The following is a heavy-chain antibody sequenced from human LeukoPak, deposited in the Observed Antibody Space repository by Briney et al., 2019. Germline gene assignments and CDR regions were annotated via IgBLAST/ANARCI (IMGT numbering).Heavy chain of an antibody. CDR2: IHPSGST. J-gene: IGHJ4*02. CDR3: ARGPPPDFDY. V-gene: IGHV4-4*07. Sequence: KSSETLSLTRTVSGDSISSYYWSWIRQPAGKGLEWIGRIHPSGSTNYNPSLKSRVTLSVDTSKNQFSLKLSSVTAADTAVYYCARGPPPDFDYWGRGTLVTVSS. CDR1: GDSISSYY.